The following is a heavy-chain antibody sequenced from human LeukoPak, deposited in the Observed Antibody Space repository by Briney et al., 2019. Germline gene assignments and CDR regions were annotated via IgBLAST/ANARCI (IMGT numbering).Heavy chain of an antibody. J-gene: IGHJ4*02. V-gene: IGHV3-66*01. CDR2: IYINAGTT. Sequence: GGSLRLSCAASGFIVSSNHMNWVRQTPGKGLEWVSIIYINAGTTHYADSVKGRFIISRDNSENTVYLQMNNLRADDSAVYYCARDGSNSYFDYWGQGALVTVPS. CDR3: ARDGSNSYFDY. CDR1: GFIVSSNH. D-gene: IGHD5-24*01.